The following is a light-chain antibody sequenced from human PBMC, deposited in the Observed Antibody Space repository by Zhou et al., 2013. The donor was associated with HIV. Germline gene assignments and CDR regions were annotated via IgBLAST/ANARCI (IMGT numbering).Light chain of an antibody. J-gene: IGKJ1*01. Sequence: DVQLTQSPSSLSASVGDRVTLSCRASQGIGNYLAWYQQRPGKVPNLLIYAASTLQSGVPSRFSGSGSGTDFTLTISSLQPEDVATYYCQDYYNTPRWTFGQGTKVEIK. CDR2: AAS. V-gene: IGKV1-27*01. CDR1: QGIGNY. CDR3: QDYYNTPRWT.